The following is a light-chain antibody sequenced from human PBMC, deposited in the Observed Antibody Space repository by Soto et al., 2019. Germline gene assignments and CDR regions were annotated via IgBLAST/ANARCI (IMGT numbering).Light chain of an antibody. CDR3: SSFKSSTTYV. CDR1: SSDVGSYNH. J-gene: IGLJ1*01. V-gene: IGLV2-14*01. CDR2: NVN. Sequence: QSVLTQSASVSGSPGQSITISCTGTSSDVGSYNHVSWYQQHPGEVPKLIIFNVNDRPSGVSNRFSGSKSGNTASLTISGLQAEDEADYYCSSFKSSTTYVFGTGTKVTV.